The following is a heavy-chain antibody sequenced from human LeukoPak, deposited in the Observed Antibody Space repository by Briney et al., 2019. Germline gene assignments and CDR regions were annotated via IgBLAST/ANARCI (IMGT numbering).Heavy chain of an antibody. CDR3: AKIQGWFNATFHI. J-gene: IGHJ3*02. V-gene: IGHV3-9*01. D-gene: IGHD6-19*01. Sequence: GGSLRLSCAASGFTFDDYAMHWVRQAPGKGLEWVSGISWNSGSIGYADSVKGRYTISRDISKNTLFLQMNSLRAEDTAVYYCAKIQGWFNATFHIGGQGTMVTVSS. CDR1: GFTFDDYA. CDR2: ISWNSGSI.